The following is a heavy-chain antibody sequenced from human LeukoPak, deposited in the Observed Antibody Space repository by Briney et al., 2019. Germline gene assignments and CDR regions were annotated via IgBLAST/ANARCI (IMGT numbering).Heavy chain of an antibody. V-gene: IGHV3-21*01. CDR2: ISSSSSYI. CDR1: GFTFSSYS. D-gene: IGHD4-17*01. CDR3: ALSPYGDYVFFDY. Sequence: GGSLRLSCAASGFTFSSYSMNWVRQAPGKGLEWVSSISSSSSYIYYADSVKGRFTISRDNAKNSLYLQMNSLRAEDTAVYYRALSPYGDYVFFDYWGQGTLVTVSS. J-gene: IGHJ4*02.